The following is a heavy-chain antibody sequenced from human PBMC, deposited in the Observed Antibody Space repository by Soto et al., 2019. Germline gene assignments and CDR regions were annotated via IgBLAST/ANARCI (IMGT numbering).Heavy chain of an antibody. V-gene: IGHV5-51*01. D-gene: IGHD3-10*01. J-gene: IGHJ6*02. CDR1: GYSFTSYS. Sequence: GESLKISCKGSGYSFTSYSSGWVRQMPGKGLEWMGIIYPGDSDTRYSPSFQGQVTISADKSISTAYLQWSSLKASDTAMYYCAGGGVRGVITRTRDYYGMDVWGQGTTVTVS. CDR2: IYPGDSDT. CDR3: AGGGVRGVITRTRDYYGMDV.